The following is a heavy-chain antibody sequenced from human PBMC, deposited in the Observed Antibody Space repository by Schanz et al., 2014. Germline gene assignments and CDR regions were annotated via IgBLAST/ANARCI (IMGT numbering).Heavy chain of an antibody. CDR1: GGSISSYY. J-gene: IGHJ5*02. CDR3: ARVPSSNWFDP. V-gene: IGHV4-59*01. CDR2: IYYSGTT. Sequence: QVQLQESGPGLVKPSETLSLTCTVSGGSISSYYWSWIRQPPGKGLEWIGYIYYSGTTNYNPSLKSRVTISVDTSNNQFSLRLSSVTAADTAVYYCARVPSSNWFDPWGQGTLVTVSS.